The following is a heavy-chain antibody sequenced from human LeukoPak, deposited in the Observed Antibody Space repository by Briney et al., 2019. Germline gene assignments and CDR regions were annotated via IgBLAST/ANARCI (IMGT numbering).Heavy chain of an antibody. D-gene: IGHD3-22*01. J-gene: IGHJ4*02. CDR2: IWYDGSNK. Sequence: GRSLRLSCAASGFTSSSYGMHWVRQAPGKGLEWVAVIWYDGSNKYYADSVKGRFTISRDNSKNTLYLQMNSLRAEDTAVYYCARVGIEYYYDSSGYYYFDYWGQGTLVTVSS. V-gene: IGHV3-33*01. CDR3: ARVGIEYYYDSSGYYYFDY. CDR1: GFTSSSYG.